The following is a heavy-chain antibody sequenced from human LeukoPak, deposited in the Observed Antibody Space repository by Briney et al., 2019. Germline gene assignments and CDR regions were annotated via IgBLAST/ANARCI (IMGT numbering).Heavy chain of an antibody. CDR3: WVSVRSSIDY. J-gene: IGHJ4*02. CDR1: GFTFSSYG. Sequence: GESLRLSCAASGFTFSSYGMHWVRQAPGKGLEWVAVISYDGSNKYYADSVKGRFTISRDNSKNTLYLQMNSLRAEDTAGYYCWVSVRSSIDYWGQGTLVTVSS. CDR2: ISYDGSNK. V-gene: IGHV3-30*03. D-gene: IGHD3-3*02.